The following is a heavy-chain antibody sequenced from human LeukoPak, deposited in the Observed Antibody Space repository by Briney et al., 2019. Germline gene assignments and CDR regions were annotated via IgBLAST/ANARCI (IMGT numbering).Heavy chain of an antibody. D-gene: IGHD3-16*02. V-gene: IGHV1-2*02. CDR3: ARWVIYSSYYYFYYMDV. CDR1: GYSFTDYY. J-gene: IGHJ6*03. CDR2: INPNSGGT. Sequence: VASVKVSCKASGYSFTDYYMHWVRQAPGQGLEWMGWINPNSGGTNYAQKLQGRVTMTTDTSTSTAYMELRSLRSDDTAVYYCARWVIYSSYYYFYYMDVWGKGTTVTVSS.